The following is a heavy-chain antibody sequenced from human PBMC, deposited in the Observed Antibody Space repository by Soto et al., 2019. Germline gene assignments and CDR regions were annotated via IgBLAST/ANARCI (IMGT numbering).Heavy chain of an antibody. V-gene: IGHV3-21*01. J-gene: IGHJ4*02. CDR3: ARDGSGGYTGAY. CDR2: ISSSSSYI. CDR1: GFTFSKYS. D-gene: IGHD2-15*01. Sequence: EVQLVESGGGLVKPGGSLRLSCAASGFTFSKYSMNWVRQAPGKGLEWVSSISSSSSYIYYADSVKGRFTTSRDNGKNSLYLRMNSLRAEATAVYYCARDGSGGYTGAYWGQGTLVTVSS.